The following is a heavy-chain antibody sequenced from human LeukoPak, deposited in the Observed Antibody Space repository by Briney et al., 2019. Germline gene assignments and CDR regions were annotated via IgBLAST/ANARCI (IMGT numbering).Heavy chain of an antibody. CDR2: IKEDGSEK. J-gene: IGHJ6*02. V-gene: IGHV3-7*02. D-gene: IGHD3-10*01. CDR1: GFIFSNFW. CDR3: AKNHMVRGVKYYYYGMDV. Sequence: GGSLRLSCAASGFIFSNFWMSWVRQAPGKGLEWVANIKEDGSEKYCVDSVKDRFTISRDNAKNSLYLQMNSLRAEDTAVYYCAKNHMVRGVKYYYYGMDVWGQGTTVTVSS.